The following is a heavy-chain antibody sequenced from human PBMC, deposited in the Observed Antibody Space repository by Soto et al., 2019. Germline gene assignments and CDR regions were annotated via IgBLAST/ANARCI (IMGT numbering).Heavy chain of an antibody. V-gene: IGHV1-18*01. CDR1: GYTFTSYG. J-gene: IGHJ5*02. CDR2: ISAYNGNT. CDR3: ARIVVDPAMVTNWFDP. D-gene: IGHD5-18*01. Sequence: ASAKVSCKASGYTFTSYGISWVRQAPGQGLEWMGWISAYNGNTNYAQKLQGRVTMTTDTSTSTAYMELRSLRSDDTAVYYCARIVVDPAMVTNWFDPWGQGTLVTVSS.